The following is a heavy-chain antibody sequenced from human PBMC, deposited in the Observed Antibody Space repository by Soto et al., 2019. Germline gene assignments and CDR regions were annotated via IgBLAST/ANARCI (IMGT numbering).Heavy chain of an antibody. D-gene: IGHD3-10*01. CDR1: GGTFSSYT. J-gene: IGHJ4*02. V-gene: IGHV1-69*02. CDR3: ATDYYGSGSYLPFDY. Sequence: ASVKVSCKASGGTFSSYTISWVRQAPGQGLEWMGRIIPILGIANYAQKFQGRVTITADKSTSTAYMELSSLRSEDTAVYYCATDYYGSGSYLPFDYWGQGTLVTVSS. CDR2: IIPILGIA.